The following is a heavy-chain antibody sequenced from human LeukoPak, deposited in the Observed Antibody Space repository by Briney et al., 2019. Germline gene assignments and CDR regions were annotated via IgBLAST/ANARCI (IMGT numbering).Heavy chain of an antibody. J-gene: IGHJ5*02. V-gene: IGHV4-59*01. CDR2: IYYSGST. CDR3: ARGSIWFDP. D-gene: IGHD3-3*02. Sequence: KPSETLSLTCTVSSGSISSYYWSWIRQPPGKGLEWIGYIYYSGSTNYNPSLKSRVTISVDTSKNQFSLKLISVTAADTAVYYCARGSIWFDPWGQGTLVTVSS. CDR1: SGSISSYY.